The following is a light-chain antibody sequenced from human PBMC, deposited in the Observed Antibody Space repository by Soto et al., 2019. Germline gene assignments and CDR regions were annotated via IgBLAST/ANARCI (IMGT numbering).Light chain of an antibody. J-gene: IGKJ1*01. CDR3: HQYNFWPT. Sequence: EIVLTQSPDTLALSPGERSTLSCRASQSVSSYLAWYQQKPRQAPRPLIHGASSRATGIPDRLSGSGSGTEFTLTISSLQSEDSAVYYCHQYNFWPTFGQGTKVDIK. CDR1: QSVSSY. V-gene: IGKV3D-15*01. CDR2: GAS.